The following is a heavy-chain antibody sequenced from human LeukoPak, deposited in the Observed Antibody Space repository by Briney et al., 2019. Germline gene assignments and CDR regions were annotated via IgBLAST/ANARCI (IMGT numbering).Heavy chain of an antibody. CDR3: AKPRDYYGPFAY. V-gene: IGHV3-23*01. CDR1: GGSFSGYY. D-gene: IGHD3-10*01. Sequence: ETLSLTCAVYGGSFSGYYWSWVRQAPGKGLEWVSAISGNGGTTYYADSVKGRFTISRDNSKNTLYLQMNSLRAEDTAVYYCAKPRDYYGPFAYWGQGTLVTVSS. CDR2: ISGNGGTT. J-gene: IGHJ4*02.